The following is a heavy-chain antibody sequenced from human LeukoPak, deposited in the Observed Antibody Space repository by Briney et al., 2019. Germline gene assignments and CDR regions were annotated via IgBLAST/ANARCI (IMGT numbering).Heavy chain of an antibody. CDR3: ATDRGWRTSGYYLYYFEY. CDR2: IKHDGSEK. J-gene: IGHJ4*02. V-gene: IGHV3-7*01. CDR1: GFTFSHFW. Sequence: PGGSLRLSCAASGFTFSHFWMSWVRQAPGKGLEWVASIKHDGSEKYYVDSVRGRFTISRDNTMNSLYLQMSSLRAEDTAVYYCATDRGWRTSGYYLYYFEYWGQGTLVTYSS. D-gene: IGHD3-3*01.